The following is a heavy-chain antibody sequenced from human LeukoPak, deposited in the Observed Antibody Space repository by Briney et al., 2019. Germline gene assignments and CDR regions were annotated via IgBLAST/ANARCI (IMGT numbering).Heavy chain of an antibody. Sequence: ASVTVSCTASGYTFTGYYMHWVRQAPGQGLEWMGWINPNSGGTNYAQKFQGRVTMTRDTSITTAYMELSRLRSDDTAVYYCARWPIYCDSSGYDYWGQGTLVTVSS. V-gene: IGHV1-2*02. CDR3: ARWPIYCDSSGYDY. CDR1: GYTFTGYY. CDR2: INPNSGGT. J-gene: IGHJ4*02. D-gene: IGHD3-22*01.